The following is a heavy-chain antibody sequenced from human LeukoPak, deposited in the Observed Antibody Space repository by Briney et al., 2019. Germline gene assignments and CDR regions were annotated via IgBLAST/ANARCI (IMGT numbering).Heavy chain of an antibody. CDR3: TTDKSGSYGGPVY. J-gene: IGHJ4*02. CDR2: ISSSSSTI. V-gene: IGHV3-48*04. D-gene: IGHD1-26*01. CDR1: GFTFSSYS. Sequence: GGSLRLSCAASGFTFSSYSMTWVRQAPGKGLEWVSYISSSSSTIYYADSVKGRFTISRDNAKNSLYLQINSLRAEDTAVYYCTTDKSGSYGGPVYWGQGTLVTVSS.